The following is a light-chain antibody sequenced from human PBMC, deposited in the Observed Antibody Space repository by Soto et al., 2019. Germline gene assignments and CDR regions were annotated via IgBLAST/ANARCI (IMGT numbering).Light chain of an antibody. CDR2: DVS. J-gene: IGLJ1*01. V-gene: IGLV2-14*01. Sequence: QSVLTQPASVSGSPGQSITISCTGTSSDVGGYNYVSWYQQHPGKAHKLMIYDVSNRPSGVSNRFSGPKSGNTASLTISGLQAEDEADYYCSSYTSSSTYVFGTGTKVTVL. CDR3: SSYTSSSTYV. CDR1: SSDVGGYNY.